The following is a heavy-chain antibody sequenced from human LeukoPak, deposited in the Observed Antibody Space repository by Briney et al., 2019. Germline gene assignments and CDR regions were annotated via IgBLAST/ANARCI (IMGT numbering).Heavy chain of an antibody. Sequence: ETLFLTCAVSRYSISGGFYWGWRRQPPGEGLEWTGSIYHSGSTYYTPYLQSRVTISIDMSKNQFSLKLSSVTAADTAVYFSLFVSGPVGYWGQGTLVTVSS. V-gene: IGHV4-38-2*01. D-gene: IGHD3-10*02. CDR2: IYHSGST. CDR1: RYSISGGFY. J-gene: IGHJ4*02. CDR3: LFVSGPVGY.